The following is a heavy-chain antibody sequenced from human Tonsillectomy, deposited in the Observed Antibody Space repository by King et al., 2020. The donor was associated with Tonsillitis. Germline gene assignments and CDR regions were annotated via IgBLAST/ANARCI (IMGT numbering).Heavy chain of an antibody. CDR1: GFTLSRYW. J-gene: IGHJ4*02. D-gene: IGHD5-12*01. CDR3: ARVRARERGNSGYEAVDY. V-gene: IGHV3-7*03. CDR2: IKQDESEK. Sequence: VQLVESGGGLVQPGGSLRLSCAASGFTLSRYWMSWVRQAPGKGLEWVANIKQDESEKNFVDSVKGRFTISRDNARNSLYLQMNSLRAEDTAVYYCARVRARERGNSGYEAVDYWGQGTLVTVSS.